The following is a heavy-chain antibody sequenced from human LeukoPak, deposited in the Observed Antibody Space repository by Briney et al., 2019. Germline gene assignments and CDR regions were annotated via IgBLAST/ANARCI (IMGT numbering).Heavy chain of an antibody. CDR2: IIPVLGIA. D-gene: IGHD3-10*01. J-gene: IGHJ5*02. Sequence: GASVKVSCKASGGTFSSYAISWVRQAPGQGLEWMGRIIPVLGIANYAQKFQGRVTITADKSTSTAYMELSSLRSEDTAVYYWARRRYYYGSGSYYNEPWGQGTLVTVSS. V-gene: IGHV1-69*04. CDR1: GGTFSSYA. CDR3: ARRRYYYGSGSYYNEP.